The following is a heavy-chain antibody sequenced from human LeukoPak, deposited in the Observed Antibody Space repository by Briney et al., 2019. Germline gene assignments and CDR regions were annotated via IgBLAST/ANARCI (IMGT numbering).Heavy chain of an antibody. J-gene: IGHJ3*01. D-gene: IGHD3-10*01. V-gene: IGHV1-2*02. CDR1: GYTFTGYY. CDR2: INPNSGGT. CDR3: ARDASWGFGDDAFDF. Sequence: ASVKVSSKASGYTFTGYYMHWVRQAPGQGLEWMGWINPNSGGTNYAQKFQGRVTMTRDTSISTVYMELSRLRSDDTAVYYCARDASWGFGDDAFDFWGQGTMVTVSS.